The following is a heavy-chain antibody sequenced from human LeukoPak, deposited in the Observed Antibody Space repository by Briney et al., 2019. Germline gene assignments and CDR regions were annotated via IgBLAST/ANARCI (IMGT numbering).Heavy chain of an antibody. CDR3: AKGARYYYGSGSYYNYFDY. D-gene: IGHD3-10*01. V-gene: IGHV3-30*18. CDR1: GFTFSSYG. J-gene: IGHJ4*02. CDR2: ISYDGSNK. Sequence: GRSLRLSCAASGFTFSSYGMHWVRQAPGKGLEWVAVISYDGSNKCYADSVKGRFTISRDNSKNTLYLQMNSLRAEDTAVYYCAKGARYYYGSGSYYNYFDYWGQGTLVTVSS.